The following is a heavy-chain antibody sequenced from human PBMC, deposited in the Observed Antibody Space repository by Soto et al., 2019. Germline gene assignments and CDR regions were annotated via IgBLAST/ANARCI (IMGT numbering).Heavy chain of an antibody. D-gene: IGHD5-12*01. V-gene: IGHV4-31*03. CDR1: GASITRGGYY. CDR3: ARAENERAGIYRPPDY. J-gene: IGHJ4*02. CDR2: IYYSVTT. Sequence: QVQLQESGPGLVKPSQTLSLTCTVSGASITRGGYYWSWIRQHPGKGLEWIGYIYYSVTTYYNPSLKSRVIISVDTSKNQFSLNLSSVTAADTAVYYCARAENERAGIYRPPDYWGQGTLVTVSS.